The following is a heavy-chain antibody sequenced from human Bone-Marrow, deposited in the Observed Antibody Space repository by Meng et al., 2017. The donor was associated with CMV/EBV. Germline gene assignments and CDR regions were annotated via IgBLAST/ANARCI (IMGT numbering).Heavy chain of an antibody. V-gene: IGHV3-9*01. Sequence: GGSLILSCAASGFTFYDSAMHWVRQAPGKGLEWVSGISWNSGSICYADAVKGRFTISRDNDKISLYLQMNSLRAEDTAVYYCARRARSIVVVIKGRDKDAFDIWGQGTMVTVSS. CDR2: ISWNSGSI. CDR1: GFTFYDSA. CDR3: ARRARSIVVVIKGRDKDAFDI. J-gene: IGHJ3*02. D-gene: IGHD3-22*01.